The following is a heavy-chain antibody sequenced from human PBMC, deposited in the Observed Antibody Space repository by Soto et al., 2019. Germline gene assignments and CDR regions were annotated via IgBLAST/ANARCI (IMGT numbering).Heavy chain of an antibody. CDR2: IIPIFGTA. J-gene: IGHJ5*02. Sequence: QVQLVQSGAEVKKPGSSVTVSCKASGGTFSSYAISWVRQAPGQGLEWMGGIIPIFGTANYAQKFQGRVTITADESTSTAYMELSSLRSEDTAVYYCARDPVGSPKEQRWFDPWGQGPLVTVSS. D-gene: IGHD1-26*01. V-gene: IGHV1-69*01. CDR1: GGTFSSYA. CDR3: ARDPVGSPKEQRWFDP.